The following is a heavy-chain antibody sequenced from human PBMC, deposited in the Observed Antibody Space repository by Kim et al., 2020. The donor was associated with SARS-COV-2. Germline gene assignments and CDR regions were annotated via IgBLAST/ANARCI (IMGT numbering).Heavy chain of an antibody. CDR1: GYKFNNEW. CDR3: ARRVVAHYFFDY. CDR2: IFPGDSDT. D-gene: IGHD2-21*01. J-gene: IGHJ4*01. V-gene: IGHV5-51*01. Sequence: GESLKISCEVSGYKFNNEWIAWVRQKSGSGLEWMGSIFPGDSDTTYSPSFQGRVTFSVDKSLNTAYLQWSSLKPSDTATYFCARRVVAHYFFDYWGYGTL.